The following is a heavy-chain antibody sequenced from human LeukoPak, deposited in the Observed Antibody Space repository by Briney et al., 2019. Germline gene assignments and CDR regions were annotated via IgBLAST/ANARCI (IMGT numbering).Heavy chain of an antibody. CDR3: AKVGYSSGWFRGNYYFDY. Sequence: GGSLRLSCAASGFTFSSYAMSWVRQAPGKVLEWVSAISGSGGSTYYADSVKGRFTISRDNSKNTLYLQMNSLRAEDTAVYYCAKVGYSSGWFRGNYYFDYWGQGTLVTVSS. V-gene: IGHV3-23*01. CDR1: GFTFSSYA. D-gene: IGHD6-19*01. CDR2: ISGSGGST. J-gene: IGHJ4*02.